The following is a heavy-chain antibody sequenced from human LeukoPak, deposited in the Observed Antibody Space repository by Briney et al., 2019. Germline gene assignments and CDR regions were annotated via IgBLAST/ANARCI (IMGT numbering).Heavy chain of an antibody. D-gene: IGHD3-10*01. CDR1: GFTFSTYA. Sequence: GGSLRLSCVASGFTFSTYAMHWVRQAPGKGLEWVAVISYDGTNKDYADAVKGRFAISRDNSQNTLYLQMSSLRAADTAVYYCARGDGRNYGSSMDVWGQGTTVTVSS. CDR3: ARGDGRNYGSSMDV. V-gene: IGHV3-30*09. CDR2: ISYDGTNK. J-gene: IGHJ6*02.